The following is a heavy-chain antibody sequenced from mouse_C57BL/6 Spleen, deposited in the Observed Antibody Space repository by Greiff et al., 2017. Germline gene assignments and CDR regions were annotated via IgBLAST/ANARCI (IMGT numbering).Heavy chain of an antibody. CDR3: AKIYDSGSSFPYSMDY. D-gene: IGHD1-1*01. CDR2: ISSGSNTI. Sequence: DVKLVESGGGLVKPGGSLKLSCAASGFTFSDYGMHWVRQAPEKGLEWVAYISSGSNTIYYADTVKGRFTFSRDNANNTLFLQMSSLRTEVTAVYCCAKIYDSGSSFPYSMDYWGQGTTVTVSS. V-gene: IGHV5-17*01. CDR1: GFTFSDYG. J-gene: IGHJ4*01.